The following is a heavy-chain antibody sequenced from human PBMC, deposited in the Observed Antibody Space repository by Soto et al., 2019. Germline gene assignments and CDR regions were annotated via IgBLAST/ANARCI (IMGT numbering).Heavy chain of an antibody. CDR2: INWNSGKI. D-gene: IGHD4-17*01. V-gene: IGHV3-9*01. CDR1: GFTFNDYA. CDR3: VKDIGRYGDYGDAFDI. Sequence: EVQLVESGGGLVQPGRSLRLSCAASGFTFNDYAIHWVRQAPGRGLEWVSGINWNSGKIIYADPVKGRFTISRDNAKNYLYLQMNSLRAEDTDLYYCVKDIGRYGDYGDAFDIWGQGTMVVVSS. J-gene: IGHJ3*02.